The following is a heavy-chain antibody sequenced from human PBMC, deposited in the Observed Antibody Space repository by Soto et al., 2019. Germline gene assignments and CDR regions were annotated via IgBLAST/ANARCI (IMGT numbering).Heavy chain of an antibody. CDR2: ISPGGDRT. J-gene: IGHJ4*01. D-gene: IGHD2-21*01. V-gene: IGHV1-46*03. CDR1: GNTFTRYY. CDR3: ARGAYCGGDCYDY. Sequence: ASVKVSGKASGNTFTRYYMHWVRQAPGQGLEWMGMISPGGDRTTYAQKFQGRVTMTRDPSTSTVYMELSSLKSEDTAVYYCARGAYCGGDCYDYWG.